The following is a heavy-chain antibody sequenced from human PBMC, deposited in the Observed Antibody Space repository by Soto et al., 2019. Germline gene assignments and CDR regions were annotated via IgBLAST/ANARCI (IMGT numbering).Heavy chain of an antibody. D-gene: IGHD2-2*03. Sequence: SETLSLTCTVSGGSISSSSYYWGWIRQPPGKGLEWIGSIYYSGSTYYNPSLKSRVTISVDTSKNQFSLKLSSVTAADTAVYYCAIFLDIVVVPASIDFWGKATTVTVFS. CDR3: AIFLDIVVVPASIDF. CDR1: GGSISSSSYY. CDR2: IYYSGST. V-gene: IGHV4-39*01. J-gene: IGHJ6*04.